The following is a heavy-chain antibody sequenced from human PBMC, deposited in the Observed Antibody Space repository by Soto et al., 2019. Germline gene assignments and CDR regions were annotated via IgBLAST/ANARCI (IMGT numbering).Heavy chain of an antibody. D-gene: IGHD1-7*01. V-gene: IGHV3-30*18. J-gene: IGHJ4*02. Sequence: GGSLRLSCAASGFTFSSYGMHWVRQAPGKGLEWVAVISYDGSNKYYADSVKGRFTISRDNSKNTLYLQMNSLRAEDTAVYYCAKEYNWNYDYWGQGTLVTVSS. CDR1: GFTFSSYG. CDR2: ISYDGSNK. CDR3: AKEYNWNYDY.